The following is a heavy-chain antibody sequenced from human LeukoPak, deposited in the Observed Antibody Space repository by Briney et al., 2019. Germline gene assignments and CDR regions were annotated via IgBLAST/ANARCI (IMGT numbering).Heavy chain of an antibody. CDR2: IIPIFGTA. V-gene: IGHV1-69*06. D-gene: IGHD2-15*01. CDR1: GGTFSSYA. J-gene: IGHJ3*02. CDR3: AREADIVVSGAFDI. Sequence: SVKVSCKASGGTFSSYAISWVRQAPGQGLEWMGGIIPIFGTANYAQKFQGRVTITADKSTSTAYMELSSLRSEDTAVYYCAREADIVVSGAFDIWGQGTMVTVSS.